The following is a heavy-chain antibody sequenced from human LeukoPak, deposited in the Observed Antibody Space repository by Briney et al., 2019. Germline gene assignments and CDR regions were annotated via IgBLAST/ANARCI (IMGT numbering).Heavy chain of an antibody. CDR1: GFTFSSYA. J-gene: IGHJ6*03. CDR2: ISGDGGST. D-gene: IGHD3-3*01. Sequence: GGSLRLSCAASGFTFSSYAMSWVRQASGKGLEWVSGISGDGGSTYYADSVKGRFTISRDNSKSTLYLQMNSLRAEDTAVYYCAKWGSYYDFSMDVWGKGTTVTVSS. CDR3: AKWGSYYDFSMDV. V-gene: IGHV3-23*01.